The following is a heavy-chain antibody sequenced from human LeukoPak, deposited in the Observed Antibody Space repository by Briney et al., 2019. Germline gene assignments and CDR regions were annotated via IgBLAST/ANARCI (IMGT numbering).Heavy chain of an antibody. Sequence: GASVKVSCEASGYTFTSYYMHWVRQAPGQGLEWMGIINPSGGSTSYAQKFQGRVTMTRDTSTSTVYMELSSLRSEDTAVYYCARGVLRFLERAYNWFDPWGQGTLVTVSS. CDR2: INPSGGST. CDR3: ARGVLRFLERAYNWFDP. V-gene: IGHV1-46*01. J-gene: IGHJ5*02. D-gene: IGHD3-3*01. CDR1: GYTFTSYY.